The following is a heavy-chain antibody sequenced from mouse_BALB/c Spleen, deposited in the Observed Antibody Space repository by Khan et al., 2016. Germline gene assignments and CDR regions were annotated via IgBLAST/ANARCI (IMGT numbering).Heavy chain of an antibody. CDR2: ISNGGGST. Sequence: EVELVESGGGLVQPGGSLKLSCATSGFTFSDYYMYWVRQTPEKRLEWVAYISNGGGSTYYPDTVKGRFTITRDNAKHTLYLQMSRLKSEETAMYYCSRQDYYYGSSYAIDYWGQGTSVTVSS. D-gene: IGHD1-1*01. CDR3: SRQDYYYGSSYAIDY. CDR1: GFTFSDYY. V-gene: IGHV5-12*02. J-gene: IGHJ4*01.